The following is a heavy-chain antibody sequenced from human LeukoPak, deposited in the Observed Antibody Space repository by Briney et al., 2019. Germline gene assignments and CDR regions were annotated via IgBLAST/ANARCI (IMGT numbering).Heavy chain of an antibody. V-gene: IGHV3-7*01. CDR1: GFTFSSYW. CDR2: IKQDGSEK. CDR3: ARQGYSSGWLLLYFDY. D-gene: IGHD6-19*01. J-gene: IGHJ4*02. Sequence: GGSLRLSCAASGFTFSSYWMSWVRQAPGKGLEWVANIKQDGSEKYYVDSVKGRFTISGDNAKNSLYLQMNSLRAEDTAVYYCARQGYSSGWLLLYFDYWGQGTLVTVSS.